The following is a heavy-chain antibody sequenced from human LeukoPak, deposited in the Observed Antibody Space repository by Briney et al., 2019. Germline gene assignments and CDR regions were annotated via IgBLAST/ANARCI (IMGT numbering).Heavy chain of an antibody. J-gene: IGHJ5*02. V-gene: IGHV4-34*01. Sequence: PSETLCLTCAVYGGSFSGYYWSWIRQPPGKGLEWIGEINHSGSTNYNSSLKSRGTISGDMSKSQFYLKLSSVTAADTAVYYCARHVAPSLYAAERINWFDPWGQGTLVTVSS. CDR3: ARHVAPSLYAAERINWFDP. CDR1: GGSFSGYY. D-gene: IGHD2-8*01. CDR2: INHSGST.